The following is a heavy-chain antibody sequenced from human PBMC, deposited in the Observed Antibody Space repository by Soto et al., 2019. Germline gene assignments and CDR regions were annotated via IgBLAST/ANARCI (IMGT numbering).Heavy chain of an antibody. V-gene: IGHV4-34*01. CDR3: ARLGRQQLVRRNWFDL. Sequence: QVQLQQWGAGLLKPSETLSLTCAVYGGSFSSYYWSWIRQPPGKGLECIGEITHSGRTNYTPSLKSRVTISVDTSKNQFSLKLSSVTAADTAVYYCARLGRQQLVRRNWFDLWGQGTLVTVSS. CDR2: ITHSGRT. D-gene: IGHD6-13*01. J-gene: IGHJ5*02. CDR1: GGSFSSYY.